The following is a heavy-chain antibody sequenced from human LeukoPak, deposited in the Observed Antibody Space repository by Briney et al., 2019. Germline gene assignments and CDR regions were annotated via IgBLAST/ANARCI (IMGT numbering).Heavy chain of an antibody. V-gene: IGHV4-34*01. J-gene: IGHJ4*02. Sequence: KPSETLSLTCAVYDGSFSNYYCSWIRQPPGKGLEWIGEINHSGSVNYNPSLKSRVTISVDTSKNQFSLKLSSVTAADTAVYYCARARYSSGWYFDYWGQGTLVTVSS. CDR3: ARARYSSGWYFDY. CDR1: DGSFSNYY. D-gene: IGHD6-19*01. CDR2: INHSGSV.